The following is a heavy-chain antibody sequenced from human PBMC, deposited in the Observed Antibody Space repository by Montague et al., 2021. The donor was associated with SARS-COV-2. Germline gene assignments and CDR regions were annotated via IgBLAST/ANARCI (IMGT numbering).Heavy chain of an antibody. CDR3: ARGRRRYNWRDETSYYYGMDV. D-gene: IGHD1-20*01. CDR1: GGSLSGYY. CDR2: INHSGST. V-gene: IGHV4-34*01. Sequence: SETLSLTCAVYGGSLSGYYWSWIRQPPGKGLEWIGEINHSGSTNYNPSXXSRVTISLDTSKNQLSLKLSSVTAADTAVYYCARGRRRYNWRDETSYYYGMDVWGQGTTVTVSS. J-gene: IGHJ6*02.